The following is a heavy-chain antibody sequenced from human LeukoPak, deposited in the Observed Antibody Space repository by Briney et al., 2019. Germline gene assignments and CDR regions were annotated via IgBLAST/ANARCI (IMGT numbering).Heavy chain of an antibody. CDR3: ARDRRPGWFDP. Sequence: ASVKVSCKASGYTFTSYYMHWVRQAPGQGLEWMGIINPSGGSTSYAQKFQGRVTVTRDTSTSTVYMELSSLRSEDTAVYYCARDRRPGWFDPWGQGTLVTVSS. D-gene: IGHD3-10*01. CDR2: INPSGGST. CDR1: GYTFTSYY. J-gene: IGHJ5*02. V-gene: IGHV1-46*01.